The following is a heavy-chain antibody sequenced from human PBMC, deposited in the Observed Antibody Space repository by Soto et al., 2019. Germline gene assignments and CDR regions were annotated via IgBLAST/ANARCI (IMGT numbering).Heavy chain of an antibody. CDR1: GYTFIRYG. J-gene: IGHJ6*01. Sequence: QVQLVQSASEVMKPGASVKVSCKASGYTFIRYGITWVRQAPGQRLEWMGWISPYNDQTIYAQKLQGIATMTAGTSTRTVYMQLRSVKSDDAAVYYCARGGYCDNVCGKLSHYGLDVWGQGTSVTVAS. V-gene: IGHV1-18*01. CDR2: ISPYNDQT. D-gene: IGHD3-16*01. CDR3: ARGGYCDNVCGKLSHYGLDV.